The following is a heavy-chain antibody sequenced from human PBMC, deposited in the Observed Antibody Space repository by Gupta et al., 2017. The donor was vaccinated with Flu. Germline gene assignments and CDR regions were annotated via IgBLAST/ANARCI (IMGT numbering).Heavy chain of an antibody. CDR1: GGSISSNY. J-gene: IGHJ4*02. CDR2: IYYSGTT. V-gene: IGHV4-59*01. CDR3: ARGPESGFDGFDY. Sequence: QVQLQESGAGLVKASETLSLICSVSGGSISSNYWSWIRQPPGKGLEWIGDIYYSGTTRYSSSLKGRVTISMDRSKNQFSLKLTSLSVADTAVYYCARGPESGFDGFDYWGKGNLVTVSS. D-gene: IGHD5-12*01.